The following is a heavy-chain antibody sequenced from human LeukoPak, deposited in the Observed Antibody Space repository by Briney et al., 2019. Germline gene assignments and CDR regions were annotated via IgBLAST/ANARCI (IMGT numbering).Heavy chain of an antibody. D-gene: IGHD6-19*01. CDR1: GGSLTNYY. V-gene: IGHV4-4*08. J-gene: IGHJ4*02. CDR2: IFSDGST. CDR3: ARYSAAWSYIDR. Sequence: SETLSLTCTVSGGSLTNYYWIWIRQSPGKGLEWIGQIFSDGSTNYNPSLKSRVSISIDTPKNQFSLNLKSVTASDTAIYFCARYSAAWSYIDRWGQGTPVTVSS.